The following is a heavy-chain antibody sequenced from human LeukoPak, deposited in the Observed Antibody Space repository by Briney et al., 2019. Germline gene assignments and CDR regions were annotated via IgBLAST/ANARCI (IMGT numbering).Heavy chain of an antibody. D-gene: IGHD6-13*01. CDR3: ARGTLEANRIAAAADY. J-gene: IGHJ4*02. CDR1: GFTFSSYS. CDR2: ISGSSSTI. Sequence: GGSLGLSCAASGFTFSSYSMNWVRQAPGKGLEWVSYISGSSSTIYYADSVKGRFTISRDNAKNSLYLQMNSLRAEDTAVYYCARGTLEANRIAAAADYWGQGTLVTVSS. V-gene: IGHV3-48*01.